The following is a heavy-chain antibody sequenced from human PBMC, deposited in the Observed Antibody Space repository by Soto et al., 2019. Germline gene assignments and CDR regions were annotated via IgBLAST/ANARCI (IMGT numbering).Heavy chain of an antibody. CDR2: ISAYNGNT. V-gene: IGHV1-18*01. CDR3: ARARITAAAGRDYYYYGMHV. D-gene: IGHD6-13*01. Sequence: ASVKVSCKASGYTFTSYGISWVRQAPGQGLEWMGWISAYNGNTNYAQKLQGRVTMTTDTSTSTAYMELRSLRSDDTAVYYCARARITAAAGRDYYYYGMHVWGQGTTVTVSS. CDR1: GYTFTSYG. J-gene: IGHJ6*02.